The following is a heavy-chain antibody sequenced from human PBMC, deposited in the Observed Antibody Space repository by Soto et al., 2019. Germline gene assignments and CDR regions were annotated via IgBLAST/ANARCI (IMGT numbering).Heavy chain of an antibody. J-gene: IGHJ3*02. Sequence: EVQLVESGGDLVQPGGSLRLSCAASGFTFSGYWMHWVRQVPGKGLEWVSRINTDGGSSAYADSVKGRFTISRDNAKNAHSPQMEGLRAAGTAVYYSAREAGYCSRPSCYRRAFDTWGQGTTVTVSS. CDR1: GFTFSGYW. D-gene: IGHD2-2*01. CDR3: AREAGYCSRPSCYRRAFDT. CDR2: INTDGGSS. V-gene: IGHV3-74*03.